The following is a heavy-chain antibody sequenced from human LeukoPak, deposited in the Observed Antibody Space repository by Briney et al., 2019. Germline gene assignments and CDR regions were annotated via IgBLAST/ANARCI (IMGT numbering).Heavy chain of an antibody. CDR3: ARVSTRSAFEF. V-gene: IGHV4-38-2*01. CDR2: IYHSGST. Sequence: SETLSLTCAVSGYSISSGYYWGWIRQPPGKGLECIGNIYHSGSTYYNPSLKSRVTISVDTSKNQFSLNLSSVTASDTAVYYCARVSTRSAFEFWGEGTMVSVSS. D-gene: IGHD2-2*01. CDR1: GYSISSGYY. J-gene: IGHJ3*01.